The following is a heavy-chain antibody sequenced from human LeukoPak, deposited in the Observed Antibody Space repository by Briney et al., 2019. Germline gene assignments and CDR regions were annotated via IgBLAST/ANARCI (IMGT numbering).Heavy chain of an antibody. D-gene: IGHD4-17*01. V-gene: IGHV4-59*01. J-gene: IGHJ4*02. CDR1: GGSIRSYY. CDR3: ARDRYGDYVADY. CDR2: IYYSGST. Sequence: PSETLSLTCTVSGGSIRSYYWSWIRQPPGKGLEWIGYIYYSGSTNYNPSLKSRVTISVDTSKNQFSLKLSSVTAADTAVYYCARDRYGDYVADYWGQGTLVTASS.